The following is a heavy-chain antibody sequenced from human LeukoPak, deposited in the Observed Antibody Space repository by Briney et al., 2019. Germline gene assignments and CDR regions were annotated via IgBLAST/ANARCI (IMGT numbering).Heavy chain of an antibody. CDR2: ISGSGGST. CDR1: GFTFSSYA. CDR3: AKDGLDYYDSSGYYYNY. Sequence: PGGSLRLSCAASGFTFSSYAMSWVRQAPGKGLEWVSAISGSGGSTYYADSVKGRFTISRDNSKNTLYLQMNSLRAEDTAVYYCAKDGLDYYDSSGYYYNYWGQGTLVTVSS. D-gene: IGHD3-22*01. J-gene: IGHJ4*02. V-gene: IGHV3-23*01.